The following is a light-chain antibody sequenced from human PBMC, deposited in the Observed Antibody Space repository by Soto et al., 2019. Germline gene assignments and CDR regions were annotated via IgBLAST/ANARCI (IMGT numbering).Light chain of an antibody. CDR1: QDIKNY. CDR3: QQLNDYPFA. V-gene: IGKV1-9*01. Sequence: DIQLTQSPSFLSASVGGRVTITCRASQDIKNYLALYQQKPGKAPNLLIYAAFTLQSGVPSRFSGSGSGTEFTLTISSLQPEDFATYYCQQLNDYPFAFGPGTKVDIK. CDR2: AAF. J-gene: IGKJ3*01.